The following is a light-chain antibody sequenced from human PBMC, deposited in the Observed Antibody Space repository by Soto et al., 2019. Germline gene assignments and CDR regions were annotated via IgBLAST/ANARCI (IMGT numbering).Light chain of an antibody. Sequence: DIQMTQSPSTLSASVGDRVTITCRASQSISAWLAWYQKKPGKAHKLLIYKASSLESGVPSRFSGSGSGTVFTLTISSLQPDDFATYYCQQYSSDSRTFGQGTKVEIK. V-gene: IGKV1-5*03. CDR1: QSISAW. J-gene: IGKJ1*01. CDR2: KAS. CDR3: QQYSSDSRT.